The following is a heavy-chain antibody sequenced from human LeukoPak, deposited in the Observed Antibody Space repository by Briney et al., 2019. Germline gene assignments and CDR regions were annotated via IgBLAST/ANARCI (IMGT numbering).Heavy chain of an antibody. Sequence: GGSLSPTCVASTFTFSNSWMSWVRQVPGKGLEWVANIAQDGREKNYVDSVKGRFIISRDNGKNSLYLEMNSLRAEDTAVYYCAREKQGSSWYDGKETFDYWGQGTLVSPSS. D-gene: IGHD6-13*01. V-gene: IGHV3-7*01. CDR2: IAQDGREK. CDR1: TFTFSNSW. J-gene: IGHJ4*02. CDR3: AREKQGSSWYDGKETFDY.